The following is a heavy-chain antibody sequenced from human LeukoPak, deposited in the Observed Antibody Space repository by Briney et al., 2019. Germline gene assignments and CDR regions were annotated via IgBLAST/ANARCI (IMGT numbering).Heavy chain of an antibody. CDR1: GCPISSYY. J-gene: IGHJ4*02. Sequence: PSETLSLTCTVSGCPISSYYWIWMPQAPGKGLVGIGYIYYNGSTNYRPSPKSRVTISVDTSNNQFSLRLSSVTAADTAVYYCARVTGYMIEDYFDYWGQGTLVTVSS. V-gene: IGHV4-59*01. CDR2: IYYNGST. D-gene: IGHD3-22*01. CDR3: ARVTGYMIEDYFDY.